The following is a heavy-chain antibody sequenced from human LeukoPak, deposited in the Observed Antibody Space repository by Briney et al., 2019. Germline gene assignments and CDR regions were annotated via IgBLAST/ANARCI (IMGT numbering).Heavy chain of an antibody. V-gene: IGHV4-34*01. CDR3: ARDSGFVDTAMTYMDV. CDR2: INHSGST. D-gene: IGHD5-18*01. Sequence: SETLSLTCAVYGGSFSGYYWSWIRQPPGKGLEWIGEINHSGSTNYNPSLKSRVTISVDTSKNQFSLKLSSVTAADTAVYYCARDSGFVDTAMTYMDVWGKGTTVTVSS. J-gene: IGHJ6*03. CDR1: GGSFSGYY.